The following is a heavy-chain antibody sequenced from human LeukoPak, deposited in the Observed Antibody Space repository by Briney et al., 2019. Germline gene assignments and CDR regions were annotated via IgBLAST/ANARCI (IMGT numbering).Heavy chain of an antibody. Sequence: GSLRLSCAASGFTFSSYSMNWVRQPPGKGLEWIGEIYHSGSTNYNPSLKSRVTILVDKSKNQFSLKLSSVTAADTAVYYCARAHMITSYYYYYYMDVWGKGTTVTVSS. J-gene: IGHJ6*03. CDR1: GFTFSSYSM. D-gene: IGHD3-16*01. V-gene: IGHV4-4*02. CDR2: IYHSGST. CDR3: ARAHMITSYYYYYYMDV.